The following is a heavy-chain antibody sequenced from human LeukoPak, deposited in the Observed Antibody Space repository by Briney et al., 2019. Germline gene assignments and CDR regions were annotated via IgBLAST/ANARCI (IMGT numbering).Heavy chain of an antibody. CDR3: ARTPYYYDSSGPGGGAFDI. J-gene: IGHJ3*02. CDR2: IYPIDSVT. D-gene: IGHD3-22*01. Sequence: GESLKISWKGSGYRFTSYWIGWVGQMPGKGLEWMGIIYPIDSVTRSSPSFRGQSTIPADKSISTAYLQWTSRKPSNTPMYYCARTPYYYDSSGPGGGAFDIWGQGTMVNVSS. CDR1: GYRFTSYW. V-gene: IGHV5-51*01.